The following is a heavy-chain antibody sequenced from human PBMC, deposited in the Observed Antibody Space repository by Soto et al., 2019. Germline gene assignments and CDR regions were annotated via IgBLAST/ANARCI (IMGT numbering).Heavy chain of an antibody. Sequence: EVQLVESGGGLVQPGGSLRLSCAASGFTFSSYWMSWVRQAPGKGLEWVANIKQDGSEKYYVDSVKGRFTISRDNAKNSLYLQMNSLRAEDTAVYYCARDERRYIVVVVAATHTYNWFDPWGQGTLVTVSS. CDR3: ARDERRYIVVVVAATHTYNWFDP. V-gene: IGHV3-7*01. D-gene: IGHD2-15*01. CDR1: GFTFSSYW. J-gene: IGHJ5*02. CDR2: IKQDGSEK.